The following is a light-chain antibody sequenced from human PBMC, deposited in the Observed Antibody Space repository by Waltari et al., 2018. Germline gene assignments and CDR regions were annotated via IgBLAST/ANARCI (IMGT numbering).Light chain of an antibody. J-gene: IGKJ4*01. CDR2: AAS. Sequence: AIRMTQSPSSLSASTGYRVTITCRASQGISSYLAWYQQKPGKAPKLLIYAASTLQSGVPSRFSGSGSGTDFTLTISCLQSEDFATYYCQQYYSYPPTFGGGTKVEIK. V-gene: IGKV1-8*01. CDR1: QGISSY. CDR3: QQYYSYPPT.